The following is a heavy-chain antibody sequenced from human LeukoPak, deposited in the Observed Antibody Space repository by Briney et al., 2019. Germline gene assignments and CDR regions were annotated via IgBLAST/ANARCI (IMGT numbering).Heavy chain of an antibody. D-gene: IGHD3-16*01. J-gene: IGHJ4*02. Sequence: GGSLRLSCEASGFTFGNYAMTWVRQAPGKGLEWVGRIKTKTDGGTIDYAAPVKGRFTISRDDSKNTVYLQMNSLKTEDTAVYYCTTDGGYWGQGTLVTVSS. CDR1: GFTFGNYA. CDR2: IKTKTDGGTI. CDR3: TTDGGY. V-gene: IGHV3-15*01.